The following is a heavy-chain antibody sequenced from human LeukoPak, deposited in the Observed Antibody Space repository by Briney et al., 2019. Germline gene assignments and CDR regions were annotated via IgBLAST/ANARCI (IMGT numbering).Heavy chain of an antibody. CDR3: AKDGSRSFYIGYFDY. CDR1: GFTFSSYG. CDR2: IWDDGSKK. Sequence: GGSLRLSCAASGFTFSSYGMHWVRQAPGKGREWVAVIWDDGSKKYYSDSVRGRFTISRDNSKNTVYLQVNSLRAEDTAVYYCAKDGSRSFYIGYFDYWGQGTLVTVSS. V-gene: IGHV3-33*06. D-gene: IGHD3-10*01. J-gene: IGHJ4*02.